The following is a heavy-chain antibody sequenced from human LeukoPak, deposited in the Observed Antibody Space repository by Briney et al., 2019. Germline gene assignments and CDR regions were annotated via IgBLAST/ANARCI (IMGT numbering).Heavy chain of an antibody. CDR3: ASHDNADHLRH. D-gene: IGHD1-1*01. J-gene: IGHJ4*02. V-gene: IGHV4-34*10. Sequence: SETLSLTCAVYGGSFRVYYWSWIRQSPGKGLEWIGEINHTGGTAYSPALKSRVTMSVDTSKKQFSLSLRSVTAADTAIYYCASHDNADHLRHWDQGTLVTVSS. CDR2: INHTGGT. CDR1: GGSFRVYY.